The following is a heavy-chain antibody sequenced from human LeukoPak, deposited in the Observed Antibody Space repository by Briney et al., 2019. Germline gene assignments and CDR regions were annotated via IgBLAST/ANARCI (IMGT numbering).Heavy chain of an antibody. V-gene: IGHV4-38-2*01. CDR1: GYPINSGYY. CDR2: IYHSGST. J-gene: IGHJ4*02. CDR3: ARGRGSDFWSASNI. Sequence: SETLSLTCAVSGYPINSGYYWVWIRQPPGKGLEWIGTIYHSGSTYHNPSLKSRVTISVDTSKNQFSLKLTSVTAADTAVYYCARGRGSDFWSASNIWGQGTLVTVSS. D-gene: IGHD3-3*01.